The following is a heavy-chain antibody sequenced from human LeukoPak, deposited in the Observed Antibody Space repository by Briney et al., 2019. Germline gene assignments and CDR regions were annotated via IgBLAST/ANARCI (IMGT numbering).Heavy chain of an antibody. CDR2: ISWNSGSI. J-gene: IGHJ4*02. CDR1: GFTFDDYA. D-gene: IGHD3-22*01. Sequence: QAGRSLRLSCAASGFTFDDYAMHWVRQAPGKGLEWVSGISWNSGSIGYADSVKGRFTISRDNAKNSLYLQMNSLRAEDTALYYCAKDMGWLLLSELNYFDYWGQGTLVTVSS. V-gene: IGHV3-9*01. CDR3: AKDMGWLLLSELNYFDY.